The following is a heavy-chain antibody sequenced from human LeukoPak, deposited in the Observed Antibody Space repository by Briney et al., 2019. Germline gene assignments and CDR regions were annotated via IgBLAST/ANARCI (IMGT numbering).Heavy chain of an antibody. Sequence: PGGSLRLSCAASGFTFSSYAMSWVRQAPGKGLEWVSAISGSGGSTYYADSVKGRFTISRDNSRNTLYLQMNSLRAEDTALYYCANSRSTFFPSDYWGQGTLVTVSS. CDR3: ANSRSTFFPSDY. CDR1: GFTFSSYA. J-gene: IGHJ4*02. CDR2: ISGSGGST. V-gene: IGHV3-23*01. D-gene: IGHD2/OR15-2a*01.